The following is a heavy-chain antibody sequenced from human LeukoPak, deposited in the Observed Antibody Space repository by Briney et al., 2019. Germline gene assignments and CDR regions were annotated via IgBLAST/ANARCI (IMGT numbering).Heavy chain of an antibody. Sequence: SETLSLTCTVSGGSISSYYWSWIRQPPGKGLEWIGYIYYSGSTNYNPSLKSRVTISVDTSKNQISLKLSSVTAADTAVYYCAGDYGDYGYYFDYWGQGTLVTVSS. CDR1: GGSISSYY. D-gene: IGHD4-17*01. J-gene: IGHJ4*02. V-gene: IGHV4-59*01. CDR3: AGDYGDYGYYFDY. CDR2: IYYSGST.